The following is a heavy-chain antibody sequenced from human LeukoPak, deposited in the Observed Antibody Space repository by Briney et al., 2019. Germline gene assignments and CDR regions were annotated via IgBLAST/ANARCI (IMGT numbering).Heavy chain of an antibody. V-gene: IGHV3-23*01. CDR3: APMRDWEIS. J-gene: IGHJ5*02. CDR2: ISRNGGEI. Sequence: PGGSLRLSCAASGFTFTTYAISWVRQAPGKGLEWVSSISRNGGEIYYADSVKGRFTISRDNAKNTLYLQMNSLRAEDTAVYFCAPMRDWEISWGQGTLVTVSS. CDR1: GFTFTTYA. D-gene: IGHD1-26*01.